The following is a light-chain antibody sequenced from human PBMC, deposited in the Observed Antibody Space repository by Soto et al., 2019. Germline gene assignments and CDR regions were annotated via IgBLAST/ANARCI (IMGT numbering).Light chain of an antibody. CDR1: QGIRNN. J-gene: IGKJ1*01. Sequence: DIQMTQSPSSLLASVGDSVSITCRASQGIRNNLGWYQQKPGEAPKRLIYGASSLQSGVPSRFSGSGSGTEFTISISGLRPEDFATYYCLQHDTYPRTFGQGTKLEIK. V-gene: IGKV1-17*01. CDR3: LQHDTYPRT. CDR2: GAS.